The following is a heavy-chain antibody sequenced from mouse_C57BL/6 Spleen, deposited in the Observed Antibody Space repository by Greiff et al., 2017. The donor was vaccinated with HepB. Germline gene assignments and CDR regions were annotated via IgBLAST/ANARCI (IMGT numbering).Heavy chain of an antibody. D-gene: IGHD2-3*01. CDR3: ARGAIYDGSY. Sequence: QVQLQQSGPELVKPGASVKISCKASGYAFSSSWMNWVKQRPGKGLEWIGRIYPGDGDTNYNGKFKGKATLTADKSSSTAYMQLSSLTSEDSAVYFCARGAIYDGSYWGQGTLVTVSA. J-gene: IGHJ3*01. CDR2: IYPGDGDT. V-gene: IGHV1-82*01. CDR1: GYAFSSSW.